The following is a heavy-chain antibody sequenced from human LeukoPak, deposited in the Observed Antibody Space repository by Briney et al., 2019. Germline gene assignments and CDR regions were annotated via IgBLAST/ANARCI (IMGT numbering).Heavy chain of an antibody. CDR3: ARDLYSSSWYFVSPGGY. D-gene: IGHD6-13*01. CDR2: INWNGGST. Sequence: PGGSLRLSCAASGFTFDDYGMSWVRQPPGKGLEWVSGINWNGGSTGYADSVKGRFTISRDNAKSSLYLQMNSLRAEDTALYYCARDLYSSSWYFVSPGGYWGQGTLVTVSS. J-gene: IGHJ4*02. CDR1: GFTFDDYG. V-gene: IGHV3-20*04.